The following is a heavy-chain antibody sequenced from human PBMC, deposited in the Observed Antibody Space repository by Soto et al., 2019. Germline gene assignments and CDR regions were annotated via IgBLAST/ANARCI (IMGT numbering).Heavy chain of an antibody. J-gene: IGHJ4*02. D-gene: IGHD6-19*01. CDR1: GFTFSSYA. Sequence: GGSLRLSCAASGFTFSSYAMSWVRQAPGKGLGWVSAISGSGGSTYYAASVKGRFTISRDNSKNTLYLQMNSLRAEDTAVYYCAKEPDTALAGTYYFDYWGQGTLVTVSS. V-gene: IGHV3-23*01. CDR2: ISGSGGST. CDR3: AKEPDTALAGTYYFDY.